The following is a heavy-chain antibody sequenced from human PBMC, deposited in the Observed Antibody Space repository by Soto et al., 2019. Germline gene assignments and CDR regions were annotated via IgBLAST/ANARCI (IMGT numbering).Heavy chain of an antibody. J-gene: IGHJ5*02. CDR3: ARESIVGDTKFDP. D-gene: IGHD1-26*01. CDR1: GDSLSSGRYY. V-gene: IGHV4-61*01. CDR2: IYHVGTS. Sequence: SETLSLTCTVSGDSLSSGRYYWTWLRQPPGKGLEWIGYIYHVGTSKYNPSLNSRATISLDTSKSQFSLRLRSVTAADTAVYFCARESIVGDTKFDPWRHGTLVTVSS.